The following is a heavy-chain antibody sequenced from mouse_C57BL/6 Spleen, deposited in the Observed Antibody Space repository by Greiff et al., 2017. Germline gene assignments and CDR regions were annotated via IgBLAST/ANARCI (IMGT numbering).Heavy chain of an antibody. CDR3: TGKEPSAWVAY. Sequence: QVQLQQSGAELVRPGASVTLSCKASGYTFTDYEMHWVKQTPVHGLEWIGAIDPETGGTAYNQKFKGKAILTAAQSSSTAYMELRSLTSEDSAVNYCTGKEPSAWVAYWGQGILVMVAA. V-gene: IGHV1-15*01. CDR2: IDPETGGT. J-gene: IGHJ3*01. CDR1: GYTFTDYE.